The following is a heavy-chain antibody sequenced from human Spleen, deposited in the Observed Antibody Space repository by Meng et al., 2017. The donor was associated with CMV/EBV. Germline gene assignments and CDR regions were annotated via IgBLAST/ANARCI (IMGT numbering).Heavy chain of an antibody. CDR1: GGTFSNSA. D-gene: IGHD3-3*01. J-gene: IGHJ6*02. CDR2: SIPMLDTA. CDR3: ARLEINVLRFLEWVPGGMDV. Sequence: SVKVSCKASGGTFSNSAISWVRQAPGQGLEWMGGSIPMLDTANDAQKFHGRVTITTDESKSTTYMELSSLRSEDTAVYYCARLEINVLRFLEWVPGGMDVWGQGTTVTVSS. V-gene: IGHV1-69*05.